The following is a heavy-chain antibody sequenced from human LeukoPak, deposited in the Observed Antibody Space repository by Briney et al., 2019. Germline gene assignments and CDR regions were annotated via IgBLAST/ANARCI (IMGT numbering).Heavy chain of an antibody. V-gene: IGHV4-4*09. Sequence: SETLSLTCTVSGDSISSYYWSWIRQPPGKGLEWIGYIYTSGGTNYIPSLKGRVTISIDTSKNQFSLKLSSVTAADPAVYYCARLTRLSTSPDRYYLGFLGQGTLVTVS. J-gene: IGHJ4*02. D-gene: IGHD6-6*01. CDR2: IYTSGGT. CDR3: ARLTRLSTSPDRYYLGF. CDR1: GDSISSYY.